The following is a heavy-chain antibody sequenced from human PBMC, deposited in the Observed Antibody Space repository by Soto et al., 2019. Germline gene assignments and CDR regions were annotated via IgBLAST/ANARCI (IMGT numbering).Heavy chain of an antibody. V-gene: IGHV3-23*01. D-gene: IGHD3-9*01. CDR3: AKVWRGYDVLSAFDF. CDR1: GFTFSNYA. J-gene: IGHJ3*01. Sequence: EVQLLESGGGLVQPGGSLRLSCAASGFTFSNYAMSWVRQAPGKGLEWVSGISGSVGSTYYADSLKVRFTISRDNSKNTLYLQRNSLRVEDTAVYYCAKVWRGYDVLSAFDFWGQGTMVTVSS. CDR2: ISGSVGST.